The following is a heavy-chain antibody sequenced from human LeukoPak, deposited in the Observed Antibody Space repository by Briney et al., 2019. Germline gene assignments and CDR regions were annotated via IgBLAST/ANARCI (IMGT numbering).Heavy chain of an antibody. CDR2: IYPGDSDT. D-gene: IGHD5-18*01. Sequence: GESLKISFKGSGYRFTSYWIGWVRPMPGKGLEWMGIIYPGDSDTRFSPSFQGQVTISADKSISTAYLQWSSLKASDTAMYYCARQEQLWFGDAFDIWGQGTMVTVSS. CDR3: ARQEQLWFGDAFDI. J-gene: IGHJ3*02. V-gene: IGHV5-51*01. CDR1: GYRFTSYW.